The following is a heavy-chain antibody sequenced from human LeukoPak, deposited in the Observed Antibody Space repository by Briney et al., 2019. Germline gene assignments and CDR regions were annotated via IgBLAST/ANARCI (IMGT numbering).Heavy chain of an antibody. J-gene: IGHJ3*02. CDR3: ARRTIGRYDAFDI. V-gene: IGHV1-18*04. D-gene: IGHD3-10*01. CDR1: GYTFTGYY. CDR2: ISAYNGNT. Sequence: GASVKVSCKASGYTFTGYYMHWVRQAPGQGLEWMGWISAYNGNTNYAQKLQGRVTMTTDTSTSTAYMELRSLRSDDTAVYYCARRTIGRYDAFDIWGQGTMVTVSS.